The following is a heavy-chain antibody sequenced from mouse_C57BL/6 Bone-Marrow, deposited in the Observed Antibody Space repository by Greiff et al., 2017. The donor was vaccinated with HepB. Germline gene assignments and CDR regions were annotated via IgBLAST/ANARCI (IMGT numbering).Heavy chain of an antibody. Sequence: VKLMESGPGLVAPSQILSITCTVSGFSLTSYGVSWVRQPPGKGLEWLGVIWGDGSTNYHSALISRLSISKDNSKSQVFLKLNSLQTDDTATYYCAKRSPYYYGSSYDYAMDYWGQGTSVTVSS. CDR3: AKRSPYYYGSSYDYAMDY. D-gene: IGHD1-1*01. V-gene: IGHV2-3*01. CDR2: IWGDGST. J-gene: IGHJ4*01. CDR1: GFSLTSYG.